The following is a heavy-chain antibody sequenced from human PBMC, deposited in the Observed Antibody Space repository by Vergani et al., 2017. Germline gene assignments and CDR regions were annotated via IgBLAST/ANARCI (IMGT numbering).Heavy chain of an antibody. CDR1: GFTFSSYA. D-gene: IGHD3-10*01. CDR2: ISGSGGST. Sequence: EVQLLESGGGLVQPGGSLRLSCAASGFTFSSYAMSWVRQAPGKGLEWVSAISGSGGSTYYADSVKGRFTISRDNSKNTLYLQMNSLRAEDTAVYYCAKGGLLWFGESNYGMDVWGQGTMVTVSS. J-gene: IGHJ6*02. CDR3: AKGGLLWFGESNYGMDV. V-gene: IGHV3-23*01.